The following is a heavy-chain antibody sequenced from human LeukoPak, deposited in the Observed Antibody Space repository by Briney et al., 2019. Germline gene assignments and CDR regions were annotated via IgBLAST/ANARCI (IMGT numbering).Heavy chain of an antibody. D-gene: IGHD2-2*01. CDR3: AKDVIKVVVVPAARRDYYYYMDV. Sequence: GGSLRLSCAASGFTFSSYGMHWVRQAPGKGLEWVAFIRYDGSNKYYADSVKGRFTISRDNSKNTLYLQMNSLRAEDTAVYYCAKDVIKVVVVPAARRDYYYYMDVWGKGTTVTVSS. J-gene: IGHJ6*03. V-gene: IGHV3-30*02. CDR1: GFTFSSYG. CDR2: IRYDGSNK.